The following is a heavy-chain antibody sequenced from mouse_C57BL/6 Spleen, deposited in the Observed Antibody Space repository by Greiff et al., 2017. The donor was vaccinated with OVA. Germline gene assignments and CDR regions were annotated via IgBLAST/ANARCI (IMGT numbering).Heavy chain of an antibody. CDR2: ISNGGGST. CDR3: ARHNDYYGSSYWYFDV. Sequence: EVQGVESGGGLVQPGGSLKLSCAASGFTFSDYYMYWVRQTPEKRLEWVAYISNGGGSTYYPDTVKGRFTISRDNAKNTLYLQMSRLKSEDTAMYYCARHNDYYGSSYWYFDVWGTGTTVTVSS. J-gene: IGHJ1*03. D-gene: IGHD1-1*01. CDR1: GFTFSDYY. V-gene: IGHV5-12*01.